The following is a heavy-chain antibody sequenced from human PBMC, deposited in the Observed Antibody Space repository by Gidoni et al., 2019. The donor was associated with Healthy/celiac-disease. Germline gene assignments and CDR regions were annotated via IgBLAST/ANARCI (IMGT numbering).Heavy chain of an antibody. J-gene: IGHJ4*02. CDR2: IYYSGST. V-gene: IGHV4-39*01. CDR1: GGSISSSSYY. D-gene: IGHD6-19*01. Sequence: QLQLQESGPGLVKPSETLSLTCTVSGGSISSSSYYWGWIRQPPGKGLEWIGSIYYSGSTYYNPSLKSRVTISVDTSKNQFSLKLSSVTAADTAVYYCVALTAVAGSARFDYWGQGTLVTVSS. CDR3: VALTAVAGSARFDY.